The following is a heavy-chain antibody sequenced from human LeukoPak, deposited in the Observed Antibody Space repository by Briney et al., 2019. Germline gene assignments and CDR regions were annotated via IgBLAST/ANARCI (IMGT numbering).Heavy chain of an antibody. D-gene: IGHD1-26*01. CDR1: GGSISSYY. Sequence: PLETLSLTCTVSGGSISSYYWSWIRQPPGKGLEWIGDIYHSGSTNYNPSLKSRVTISVDTSKNQFSLRLSSVTAADTAVYYSARLASGSYGPLTPFDYWGQGTLVTVSS. CDR3: ARLASGSYGPLTPFDY. V-gene: IGHV4-59*08. J-gene: IGHJ4*02. CDR2: IYHSGST.